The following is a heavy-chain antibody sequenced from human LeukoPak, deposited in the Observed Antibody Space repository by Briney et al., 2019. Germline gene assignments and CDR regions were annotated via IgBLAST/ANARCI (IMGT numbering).Heavy chain of an antibody. D-gene: IGHD1-26*01. CDR3: ARGIGEDYFDY. Sequence: PGGSLRLSCAASGFTFSSYSMNWVRQAPGKGLEWVSFISSSSSYIYYADSVKGRFTISRDNAKNSLYLQMNSLRAGDTAVYYCARGIGEDYFDYWGQGTLVTVSS. CDR1: GFTFSSYS. CDR2: ISSSSSYI. V-gene: IGHV3-21*01. J-gene: IGHJ4*02.